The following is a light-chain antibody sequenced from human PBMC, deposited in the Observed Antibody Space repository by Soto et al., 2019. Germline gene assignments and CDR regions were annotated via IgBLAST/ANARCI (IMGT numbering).Light chain of an antibody. CDR1: QSVSNN. CDR2: GAS. V-gene: IGKV3-15*01. J-gene: IGKJ5*01. Sequence: EIVLTQSPATLSLSPGERATLSCRASQSVSNNLAWYQQKPGQAPRLLIYGASTRASGIPGRFSGSGSGTEFTLTISSLQSEDFAVYYCQQYNNWPPITFGQGTRLEIK. CDR3: QQYNNWPPIT.